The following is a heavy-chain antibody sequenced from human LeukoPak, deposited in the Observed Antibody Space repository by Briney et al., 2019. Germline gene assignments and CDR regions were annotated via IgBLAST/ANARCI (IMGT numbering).Heavy chain of an antibody. V-gene: IGHV3-48*01. J-gene: IGHJ4*02. CDR3: ARDNGYCSGGSCAPVPFDY. D-gene: IGHD2-15*01. CDR1: GFTFSSYN. CDR2: ISSSTSTI. Sequence: PGGSLRLSCAASGFTFSSYNMDWVRQAPGKGLEWVSYISSSTSTIYYADSVKGRFTISRDNAKNSLYLQMHSLRAEDTAVYYCARDNGYCSGGSCAPVPFDYWGQGTLVTVSS.